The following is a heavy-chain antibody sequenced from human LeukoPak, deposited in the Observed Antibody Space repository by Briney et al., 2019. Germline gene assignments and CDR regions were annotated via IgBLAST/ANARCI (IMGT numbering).Heavy chain of an antibody. CDR2: INHSGST. CDR1: GGSFSGYY. Sequence: SETLSLTCAVYGGSFSGYYWSWIRQPPGKGLEWIGEINHSGSTNYNPSLKSRVTISVDTSKNQFSLKLSSVSAADTAVYYCARGYYYDSSGFLYWGKGTLVTVSS. D-gene: IGHD3-22*01. J-gene: IGHJ4*02. V-gene: IGHV4-34*01. CDR3: ARGYYYDSSGFLY.